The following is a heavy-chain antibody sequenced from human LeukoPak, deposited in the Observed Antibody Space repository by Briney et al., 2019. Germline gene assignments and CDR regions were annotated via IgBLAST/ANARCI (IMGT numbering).Heavy chain of an antibody. V-gene: IGHV5-51*01. Sequence: GESLKISCKGSGYSFTNYWIGWVRQMSGKGLEWVGIIYPGNSDTRCGPSFQGQVTISADKSITTAYLQWSSLKASDTAMYYCARRENYYGSGSYFADAFDFWGQGTMVTVSS. D-gene: IGHD3-10*01. J-gene: IGHJ3*01. CDR1: GYSFTNYW. CDR3: ARRENYYGSGSYFADAFDF. CDR2: IYPGNSDT.